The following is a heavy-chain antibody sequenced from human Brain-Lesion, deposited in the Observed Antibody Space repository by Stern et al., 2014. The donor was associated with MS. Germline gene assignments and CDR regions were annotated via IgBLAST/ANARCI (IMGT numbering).Heavy chain of an antibody. J-gene: IGHJ6*02. Sequence: VNLVESGAEVKKPGASVKVSCKTSGYIFTGYYIHWVRQAPGQGLAWMAWINPNTGGTKYAQKFQGRVTMSRDTSISTAYVELSSLTSDDTAVYYCARDQRGITIFGVVTDYYYLGMDVWGQGTTVTVSS. D-gene: IGHD3-3*01. CDR3: ARDQRGITIFGVVTDYYYLGMDV. CDR1: GYIFTGYY. V-gene: IGHV1-2*02. CDR2: INPNTGGT.